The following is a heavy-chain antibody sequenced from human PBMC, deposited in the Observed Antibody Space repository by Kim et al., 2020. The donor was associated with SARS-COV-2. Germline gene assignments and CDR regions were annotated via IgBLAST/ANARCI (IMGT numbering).Heavy chain of an antibody. V-gene: IGHV4-31*01. Sequence: SETLSLTCTVSGGSISSGGYYWSWIRQHPGKGLEWIGYIYYSGSTYYNPSLKSLVTISVDTSKNQFSLKLSSVTAADTAVYYCARAPGLTGYYSVFSGRIWYDYWGQGTLVTVSS. CDR1: GGSISSGGYY. CDR2: IYYSGST. D-gene: IGHD3-9*01. CDR3: ARAPGLTGYYSVFSGRIWYDY. J-gene: IGHJ4*02.